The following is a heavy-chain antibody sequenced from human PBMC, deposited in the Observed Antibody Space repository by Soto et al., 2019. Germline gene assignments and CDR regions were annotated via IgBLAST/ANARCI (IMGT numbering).Heavy chain of an antibody. CDR1: GLTLGSRA. Sequence: GGSLRLSCVASGLTLGSRAMTWVRQAPGEGLQWVSTITDTGGDAKYADSVRGRFVISRDNSKKTLYLQMTSLTAEDSAMYYCARGSTDSYPGSRIFDFWGRGTLVTVSS. V-gene: IGHV3-23*01. D-gene: IGHD3-10*01. CDR2: ITDTGGDA. CDR3: ARGSTDSYPGSRIFDF. J-gene: IGHJ4*02.